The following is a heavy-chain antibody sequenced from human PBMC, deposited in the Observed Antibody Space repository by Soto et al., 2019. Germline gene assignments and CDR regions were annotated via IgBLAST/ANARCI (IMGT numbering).Heavy chain of an antibody. CDR2: SIAYNGNT. CDR1: GYTFTSYG. Sequence: QVQLVQSGAEVKKPGAAGKGSCKASGYTFTSYGISGVRQAPGQGLAWMGWSIAYNGNTNYAQKLQGRVTMTTDTSTSTAYMELRSLRADDTAVYYCARVRYYDSSGYYYGRPNSPMDYWGQGTLVTVSS. J-gene: IGHJ4*02. D-gene: IGHD3-22*01. CDR3: ARVRYYDSSGYYYGRPNSPMDY. V-gene: IGHV1-18*04.